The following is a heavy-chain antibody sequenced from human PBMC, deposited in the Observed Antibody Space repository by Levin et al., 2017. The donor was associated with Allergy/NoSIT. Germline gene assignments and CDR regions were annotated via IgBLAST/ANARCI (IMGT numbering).Heavy chain of an antibody. Sequence: GESLKISCAASGFSFRSFGMHWVRQAPGKGLEWGAVISYDESDKFYADSVKGRFTISRDNTKNTLYLQMNSLRSEDAAVYYCAKDVVFGTSSWSLDFWGQGTRVTVSS. CDR2: ISYDESDK. CDR1: GFSFRSFG. J-gene: IGHJ4*02. CDR3: AKDVVFGTSSWSLDF. D-gene: IGHD6-13*01. V-gene: IGHV3-30*18.